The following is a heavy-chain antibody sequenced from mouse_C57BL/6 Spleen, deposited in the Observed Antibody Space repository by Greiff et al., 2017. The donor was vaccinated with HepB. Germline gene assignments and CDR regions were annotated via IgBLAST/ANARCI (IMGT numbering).Heavy chain of an antibody. CDR1: GYTFTDYY. Sequence: VQLQQSGPELVKPGASVKISCKASGYTFTDYYMNWVKQSHGKSLEWIGDINPNNGGTSYNQKFKGKATLTVDKSSSTAYMELRSLTSEDSAVYYCARGASGLHYYAMDYWGQGTSVTVSS. CDR3: ARGASGLHYYAMDY. CDR2: INPNNGGT. V-gene: IGHV1-26*01. D-gene: IGHD6-1*01. J-gene: IGHJ4*01.